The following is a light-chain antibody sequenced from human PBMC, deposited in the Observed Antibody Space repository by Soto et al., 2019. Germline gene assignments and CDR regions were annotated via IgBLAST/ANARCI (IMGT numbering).Light chain of an antibody. J-gene: IGKJ4*01. CDR1: QSVSSS. CDR2: DAS. V-gene: IGKV3-11*01. CDR3: QQRSNWLT. Sequence: EIVLTQSPATLSLSPGERANLSCRASQSVSSSLAWYQQKPGQAPRLLIYDASNRAPGIPARFSGSGSGTDFTLSISSLEPEDFAVYYCQQRSNWLTFGGGTKVEIK.